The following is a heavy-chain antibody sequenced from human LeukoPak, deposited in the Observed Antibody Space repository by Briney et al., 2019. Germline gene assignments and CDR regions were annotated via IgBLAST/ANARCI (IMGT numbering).Heavy chain of an antibody. J-gene: IGHJ4*02. CDR3: ASKVKLRGYSYGLYYFDY. D-gene: IGHD5-18*01. CDR1: GGSISSSSYY. V-gene: IGHV4-39*01. CDR2: IYYSGST. Sequence: TSETLSLTCTVSGGSISSSSYYWGWIRQPPGKGLEWIGSIYYSGSTYYNPSLKSRVTISVDTSKNQFSLKLSSVTAADTAVYYCASKVKLRGYSYGLYYFDYWGQGTLVTVSS.